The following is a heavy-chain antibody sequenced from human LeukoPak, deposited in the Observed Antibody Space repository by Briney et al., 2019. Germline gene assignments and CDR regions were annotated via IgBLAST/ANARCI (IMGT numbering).Heavy chain of an antibody. CDR1: GGTFSSYA. V-gene: IGHV1-69*13. CDR3: ARGRFGELSVATFDI. CDR2: IIPIFGTA. Sequence: SVKVSCKASGGTFSSYAISWVRQAPGQGLEWMGGIIPIFGTASYAQKFQGRVTITADESTSTAYMELSSLRSEDTAVYYCARGRFGELSVATFDIWGQGTMVTVSS. D-gene: IGHD3-10*01. J-gene: IGHJ3*02.